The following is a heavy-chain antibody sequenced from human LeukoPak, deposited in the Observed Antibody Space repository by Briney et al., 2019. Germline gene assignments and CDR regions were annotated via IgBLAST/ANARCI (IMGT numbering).Heavy chain of an antibody. D-gene: IGHD3-22*01. CDR3: ARAAPYYYDSSGYSAFDS. CDR2: ISSSSSYT. CDR1: GFTFSDYY. J-gene: IGHJ3*02. V-gene: IGHV3-11*05. Sequence: GGSLRLSCTAFGFTFSDYYMSWIRQAPGKGLEWVSYISSSSSYTKYADSVKGRFTISRDNAKNSLYLQMNSLRAEDTAVYYCARAAPYYYDSSGYSAFDSWGQGTMVTVSA.